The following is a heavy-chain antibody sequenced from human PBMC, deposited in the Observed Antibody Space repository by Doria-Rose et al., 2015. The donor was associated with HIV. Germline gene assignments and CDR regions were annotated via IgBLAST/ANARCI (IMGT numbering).Heavy chain of an antibody. CDR1: GGSLSSPGMG. CDR3: ARIKSSRWYRKYYFDF. V-gene: IGHV2-26*01. J-gene: IGHJ4*02. D-gene: IGHD6-13*01. Sequence: QVTLKESGPVLVKPTETLTLTCTVSGGSLSSPGMGVSWIRQPPGKALEWLAYTLSDDERSYKTSLKSRLTISRGTSKSQVVLTMTDMDPVDTATYYCARIKSSRWYRKYYFDFWGQGTLVIVSA. CDR2: TLSDDER.